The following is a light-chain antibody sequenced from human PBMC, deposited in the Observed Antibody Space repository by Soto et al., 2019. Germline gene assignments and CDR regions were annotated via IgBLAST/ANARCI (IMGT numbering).Light chain of an antibody. CDR1: SSNIGTGYD. J-gene: IGLJ1*01. CDR2: GNS. Sequence: QSVLTQPPSVSGAPGQRVTISCTGSSSNIGTGYDVHWYQQLPGTAPKLLIYGNSNRPSGVPDRFSCSNSGTSASLAITGLQAEDEADYYCQSFDSSRFYVFGTGTKVTVL. CDR3: QSFDSSRFYV. V-gene: IGLV1-40*01.